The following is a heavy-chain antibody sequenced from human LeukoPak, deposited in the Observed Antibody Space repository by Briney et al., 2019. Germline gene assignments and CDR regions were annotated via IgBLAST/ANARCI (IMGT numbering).Heavy chain of an antibody. CDR2: IRYDGSNK. J-gene: IGHJ4*02. D-gene: IGHD4-17*01. Sequence: GGSLRLFCAASGFTFSSYGMHWVRQAPGKGLEWVAFIRYDGSNKYYADSVKGRFTISRDNSKNTLYLQMNSLRAEDTAVYYCAKMSTVTTAGVERNDYWGQGTLVTVSS. CDR3: AKMSTVTTAGVERNDY. CDR1: GFTFSSYG. V-gene: IGHV3-30*02.